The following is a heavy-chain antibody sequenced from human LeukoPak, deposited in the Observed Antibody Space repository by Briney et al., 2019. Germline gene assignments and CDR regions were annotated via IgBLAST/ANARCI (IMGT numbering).Heavy chain of an antibody. CDR1: GFTFSSHS. Sequence: GRSLRLSCTVSGFTFSSHSMSWVRQAPGKGLEWISSISGWSSNYIYYAESVKGRFTISRDNARNLMYLQMNSLRAEDTALYFCARVVGFGDYYYYYYMDVWGKGTTVIVSS. CDR3: ARVVGFGDYYYYYYMDV. D-gene: IGHD1-26*01. CDR2: ISGWSSNYI. J-gene: IGHJ6*03. V-gene: IGHV3-21*01.